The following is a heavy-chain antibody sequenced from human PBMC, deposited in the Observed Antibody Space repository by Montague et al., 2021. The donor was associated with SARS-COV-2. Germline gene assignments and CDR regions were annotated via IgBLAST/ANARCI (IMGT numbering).Heavy chain of an antibody. J-gene: IGHJ4*02. CDR1: GGSISGYY. Sequence: SETLSLTCAVYGGSISGYYWRWIRQPPGKGLEWLGDINYTGSTNYNPSLRSRVTISIDTAKNQFSLKLRSVTAADTAVYYCARGHYSSSWDGCRYYFDYWGQGTLVTVSS. CDR2: INYTGST. V-gene: IGHV4-34*01. CDR3: ARGHYSSSWDGCRYYFDY. D-gene: IGHD6-13*01.